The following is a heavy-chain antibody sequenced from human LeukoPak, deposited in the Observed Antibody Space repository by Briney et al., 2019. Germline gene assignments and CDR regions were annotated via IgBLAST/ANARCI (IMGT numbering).Heavy chain of an antibody. CDR3: ERDHGDFVGVRVGFDS. CDR2: ISGYNGNT. D-gene: IGHD4-17*01. J-gene: IGHJ4*02. V-gene: IGHV1-18*01. Sequence: ASVKVSCKASGYTFTNYAISWVRQAPGQGLEWVARISGYNGNTDYAQKVKDRLTVTADTSTAYLEMRGLTSDDTAVYYCERDHGDFVGVRVGFDSWGQGTLVTVSS. CDR1: GYTFTNYA.